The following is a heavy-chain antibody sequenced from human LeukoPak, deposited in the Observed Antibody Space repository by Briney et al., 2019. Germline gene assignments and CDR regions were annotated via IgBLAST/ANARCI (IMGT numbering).Heavy chain of an antibody. V-gene: IGHV3-43*01. J-gene: IGHJ6*03. D-gene: IGHD4-17*01. Sequence: GGSLRLSCAASGFTFDDYTMHWVRHAPGKGLEWVSLISWDGGSTYYADSVKGRFTISRDNSKNSLYLQMSSLRTEDTALYYCARGYGDYYYYMDVWGKGTTVTISS. CDR2: ISWDGGST. CDR1: GFTFDDYT. CDR3: ARGYGDYYYYMDV.